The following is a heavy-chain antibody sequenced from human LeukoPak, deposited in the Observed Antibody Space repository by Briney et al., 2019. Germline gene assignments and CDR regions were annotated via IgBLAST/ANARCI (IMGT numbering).Heavy chain of an antibody. CDR3: ARDHRAYYDYVWGTPPGWFDP. D-gene: IGHD3-16*01. V-gene: IGHV3-53*01. CDR1: GFTVSSNY. CDR2: IYSGGST. Sequence: GGSLRLSCAASGFTVSSNYMSWVRQAPGKGLEWVSVIYSGGSTYYADSVKGRFTISRDNSKNTLYLQMNSLRAEDTAVYYCARDHRAYYDYVWGTPPGWFDPWGQGTLVTVSS. J-gene: IGHJ5*02.